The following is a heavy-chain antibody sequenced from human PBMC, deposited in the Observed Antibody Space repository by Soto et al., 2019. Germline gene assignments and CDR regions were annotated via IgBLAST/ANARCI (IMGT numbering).Heavy chain of an antibody. Sequence: PVGSLRLSCAASGFTFSTYSMNWVRQAPGKGLEWVSYISSGSATIYYADSVKGRFTISRDNAKNSLSLQMNSLRAEDTAVYYCARRGGCSGTTCRHAWVDPWGQRTLVTVSS. D-gene: IGHD2-2*01. J-gene: IGHJ5*02. CDR1: GFTFSTYS. CDR3: ARRGGCSGTTCRHAWVDP. V-gene: IGHV3-48*01. CDR2: ISSGSATI.